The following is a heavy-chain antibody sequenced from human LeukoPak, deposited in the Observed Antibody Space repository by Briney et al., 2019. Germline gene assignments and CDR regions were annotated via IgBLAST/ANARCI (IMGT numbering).Heavy chain of an antibody. V-gene: IGHV3-33*01. CDR3: ARDGTGSNSGWYIH. CDR2: IWYDGSNK. CDR1: GFTFSSHG. Sequence: GRSPRLSCAASGFTFSSHGMHWVRQAPGKGLEWVAVIWYDGSNKYYADSVKGRFTISRDNSKNTLYLQMNSLRAEDTAVYYCARDGTGSNSGWYIHWGQGALVTVSS. D-gene: IGHD6-19*01. J-gene: IGHJ4*02.